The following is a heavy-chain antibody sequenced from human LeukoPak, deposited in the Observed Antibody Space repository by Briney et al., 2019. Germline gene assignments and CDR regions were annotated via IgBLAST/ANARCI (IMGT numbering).Heavy chain of an antibody. Sequence: PSETLSLTCTVSGGSISSSSYYWGWIRQPPGKGLEWIGSIYYSGSTYYNPSLKSRVTISVDTSKNQFSLKLSSVTAADTAVYYCARERVETYYYDSSGYYYFDYWGQGTLVTVSS. J-gene: IGHJ4*02. CDR3: ARERVETYYYDSSGYYYFDY. D-gene: IGHD3-22*01. CDR2: IYYSGST. CDR1: GGSISSSSYY. V-gene: IGHV4-39*02.